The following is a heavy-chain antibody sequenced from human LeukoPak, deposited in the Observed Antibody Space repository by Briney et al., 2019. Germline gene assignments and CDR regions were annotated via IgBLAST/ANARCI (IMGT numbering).Heavy chain of an antibody. Sequence: ASVKVSCKASGYTFARYAINWLRQAPGQGLEWMGWINMYTANPAYAQGFTERFVFSLDTSVTTAYLQISNLKTEDTAVYYCARHDNDDDFDYWGQGTLVTVSS. CDR2: INMYTANP. D-gene: IGHD3-16*01. CDR3: ARHDNDDDFDY. CDR1: GYTFARYA. V-gene: IGHV7-4-1*02. J-gene: IGHJ4*02.